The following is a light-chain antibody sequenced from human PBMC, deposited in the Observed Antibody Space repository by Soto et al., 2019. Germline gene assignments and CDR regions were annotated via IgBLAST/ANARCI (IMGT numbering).Light chain of an antibody. Sequence: IQMTQSPSSLSASVGDRVTITCQATQDIRKYLNWYQQKPGKAPKVLIYDASSLETGVRSRFSGSGSGTEFTLTISRLEPEDFAVYYCQQYGYCTITFGQGTRLEIK. CDR1: QDIRKY. V-gene: IGKV1-33*01. CDR3: QQYGYCTIT. J-gene: IGKJ5*01. CDR2: DAS.